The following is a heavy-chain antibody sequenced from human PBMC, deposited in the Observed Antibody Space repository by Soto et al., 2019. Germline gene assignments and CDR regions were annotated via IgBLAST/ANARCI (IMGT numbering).Heavy chain of an antibody. CDR2: IIPIFGTA. V-gene: IGHV1-69*01. J-gene: IGHJ5*02. Sequence: QVQLVQSGAEVKKPGSSVKVSCKASGGTFSSYAISWVQQAPGQGLEWMGGIIPIFGTANYAQKFQGRVTITADESTSTAYMELSSLRSEDTAVYYCARDRSITIFGVVMTKYNWFDPWGQGTLVTVSS. D-gene: IGHD3-3*01. CDR1: GGTFSSYA. CDR3: ARDRSITIFGVVMTKYNWFDP.